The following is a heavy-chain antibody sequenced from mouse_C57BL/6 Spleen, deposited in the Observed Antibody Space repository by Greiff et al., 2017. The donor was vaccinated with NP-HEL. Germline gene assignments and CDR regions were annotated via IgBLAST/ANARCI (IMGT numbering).Heavy chain of an antibody. CDR2: IDPSDSET. CDR1: GYTFTSYW. V-gene: IGHV1-52*01. D-gene: IGHD1-1*01. Sequence: QVQLKQPGAELVRPGSSVKLSCKASGYTFTSYWMHWVKQRPIQGLEWIGNIDPSDSETHYNQKFKDKATLTVDKSSSTAYMQLSSLTSEDSAVYYCARSYYYGSSSLFDYWGQGTTLTVSS. CDR3: ARSYYYGSSSLFDY. J-gene: IGHJ2*01.